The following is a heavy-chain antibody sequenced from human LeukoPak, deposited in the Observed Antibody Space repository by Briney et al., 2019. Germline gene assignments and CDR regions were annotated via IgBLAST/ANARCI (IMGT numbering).Heavy chain of an antibody. CDR1: GFTFSSYE. CDR2: ISMSSSYR. V-gene: IGHV3-21*01. J-gene: IGHJ4*02. Sequence: GGSLRLSCAASGFTFSSYEMNWVRQARGKGLEGVSSISMSSSYRYYADSVKRRFTISRDNAKNSLYLQMNSLRAEDTAVYYCAREGYSPRDGYNFNFDYWGQGTLVTVSS. D-gene: IGHD5-24*01. CDR3: AREGYSPRDGYNFNFDY.